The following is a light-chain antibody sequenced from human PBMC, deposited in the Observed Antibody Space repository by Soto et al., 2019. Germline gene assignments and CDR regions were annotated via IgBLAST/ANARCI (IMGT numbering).Light chain of an antibody. CDR3: QHYKSYSEA. CDR1: QTISSW. V-gene: IGKV1-5*03. Sequence: DIQMTQSPSTLSGSVGDRVTITCRASQTISSWLAWYQQKPGKAPKLLIYKASTLKSGVPSRFSGSGSGTEFNLAISSLQPDDFATYYCQHYKSYSEAFGQGTKVDIK. CDR2: KAS. J-gene: IGKJ1*01.